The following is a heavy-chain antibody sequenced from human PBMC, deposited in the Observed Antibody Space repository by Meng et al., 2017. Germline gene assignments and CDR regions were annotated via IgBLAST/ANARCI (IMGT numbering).Heavy chain of an antibody. CDR2: INSDGSST. J-gene: IGHJ4*02. CDR3: ARDQGYDSSGYLN. CDR1: GFTFSSYW. D-gene: IGHD3-22*01. Sequence: ETLSLTCAASGFTFSSYWMHWVRQAPGKGLVWVSRINSDGSSTSYADSVKGRFTISRDNAKNTLYLQMNSLRAEDTAVYYCARDQGYDSSGYLNWGQGTLVTVSS. V-gene: IGHV3-74*01.